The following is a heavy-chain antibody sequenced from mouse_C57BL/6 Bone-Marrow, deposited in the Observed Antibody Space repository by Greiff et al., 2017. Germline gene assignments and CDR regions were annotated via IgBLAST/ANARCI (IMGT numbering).Heavy chain of an antibody. CDR1: GFSFNTYA. V-gene: IGHV10-1*01. Sequence: EVKLVESGGGLVQPKGSLKLSCAASGFSFNTYAMNWVRQAPGKGLEWVARIRSKSNNYATYYADSVKDRFTISRDDSESMLYLQMNNLKTEDTAMYYCVRHNYGSSHWAMDYWGQGTSVTVSS. CDR3: VRHNYGSSHWAMDY. CDR2: IRSKSNNYAT. J-gene: IGHJ4*01. D-gene: IGHD1-1*01.